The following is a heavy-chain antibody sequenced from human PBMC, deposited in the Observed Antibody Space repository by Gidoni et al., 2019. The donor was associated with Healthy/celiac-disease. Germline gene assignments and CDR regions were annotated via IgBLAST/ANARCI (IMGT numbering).Heavy chain of an antibody. J-gene: IGHJ5*02. Sequence: QVQLQESGPGLVKPSETLSLTCTVSGGSISSYYWSWIRQPPGKGLEWIGYLYYSGSTNYNPSLKSRVTISVDTSKNQFSLKLSSVTAADTAVYYCARGGYSSGWYSGVWFDPWGQGTLVTVSS. CDR2: LYYSGST. D-gene: IGHD6-19*01. V-gene: IGHV4-59*08. CDR3: ARGGYSSGWYSGVWFDP. CDR1: GGSISSYY.